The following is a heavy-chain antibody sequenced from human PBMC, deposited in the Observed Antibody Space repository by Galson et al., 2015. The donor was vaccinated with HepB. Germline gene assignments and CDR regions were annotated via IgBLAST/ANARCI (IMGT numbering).Heavy chain of an antibody. J-gene: IGHJ4*02. CDR1: GFTFSSYA. V-gene: IGHV3-23*01. CDR2: ISGSGGGT. CDR3: AKDRSGDSALDY. Sequence: SQRLSCAASGFTFSSYAMSRVRQAPGKGLEWVSAISGSGGGTYYADSAKGRFAISRDASKNTLYLQMNSLRAEDTAVYYCAKDRSGDSALDYWGQGTLVTVSS. D-gene: IGHD7-27*01.